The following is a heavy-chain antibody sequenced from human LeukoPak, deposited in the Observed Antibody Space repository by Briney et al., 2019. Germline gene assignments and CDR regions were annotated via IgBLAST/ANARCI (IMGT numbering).Heavy chain of an antibody. CDR1: GGSFSGYY. V-gene: IGHV4-34*01. CDR2: INHSGST. CDR3: AREEGSGSSYGN. J-gene: IGHJ4*02. D-gene: IGHD3-22*01. Sequence: PSETPSLTCAVYGGSFSGYYWSWIRQPPGKGLEWIGEINHSGSTNYNPSLKSRVTISVDTSKNQFSLKLSSVTAADTAVYYCAREEGSGSSYGNWGQGTLVTVSS.